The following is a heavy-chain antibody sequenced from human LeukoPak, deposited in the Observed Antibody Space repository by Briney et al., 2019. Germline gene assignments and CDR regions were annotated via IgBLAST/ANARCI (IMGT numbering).Heavy chain of an antibody. D-gene: IGHD3-3*01. CDR1: GFTFSSYS. J-gene: IGHJ4*02. V-gene: IGHV3-48*01. Sequence: PGGSLRLSCAASGFTFSSYSMNWVRQAPGKGLEWVSYISSSSSTIYYADSVKGRFTISRDNSKNTLYLQMNSLRAEDTAVYYCARGPGDFWSGYYRHWGQGTLVTVSS. CDR3: ARGPGDFWSGYYRH. CDR2: ISSSSSTI.